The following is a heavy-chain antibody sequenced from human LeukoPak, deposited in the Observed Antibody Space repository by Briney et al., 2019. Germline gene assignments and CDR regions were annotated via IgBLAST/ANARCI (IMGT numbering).Heavy chain of an antibody. CDR2: IYYSGST. CDR3: ARLSVIVGSTLEYYYYYMDV. Sequence: SETLSLTCTVSGGSISSSSYYWGWIRQPPGKGLEWIGSIYYSGSTYYNPSLKSRVTISVDTSKNQFSLKLSSVTAADTAVYYCARLSVIVGSTLEYYYYYMDVWGQGTTVTVSS. J-gene: IGHJ6*03. V-gene: IGHV4-39*07. D-gene: IGHD1-26*01. CDR1: GGSISSSSYY.